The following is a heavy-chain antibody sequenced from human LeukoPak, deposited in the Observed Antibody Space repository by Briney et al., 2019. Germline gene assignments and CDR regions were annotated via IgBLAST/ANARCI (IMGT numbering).Heavy chain of an antibody. CDR3: ARDHVPFYSSTFKDYYLQYGLDV. Sequence: ASVKDSCKASGYTFTGHYIHWVRQAPGQGLEWMGWINANNGGTSYAQKFQGRVSLTRDTSISTAYMEVSRLRADDTALYYCARDHVPFYSSTFKDYYLQYGLDVWGQGTAVTVSS. J-gene: IGHJ6*02. V-gene: IGHV1-2*02. CDR2: INANNGGT. D-gene: IGHD2/OR15-2a*01. CDR1: GYTFTGHY.